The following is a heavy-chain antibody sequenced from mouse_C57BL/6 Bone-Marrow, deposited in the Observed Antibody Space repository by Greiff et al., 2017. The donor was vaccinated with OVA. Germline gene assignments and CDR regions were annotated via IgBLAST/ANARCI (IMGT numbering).Heavy chain of an antibody. CDR3: ARSRGFPYYFDY. Sequence: QVHVKQPGAELVKPGASVKLSCKASGYTFTSYWMHWVKQRPGRGLEWIGRIDPNSGGTKYNEKFKSKATLTVDKPSSTAYMQLSSLTSEDSAVYYCARSRGFPYYFDYWGQGTTLTVSS. J-gene: IGHJ2*01. CDR2: IDPNSGGT. D-gene: IGHD3-3*01. CDR1: GYTFTSYW. V-gene: IGHV1-72*01.